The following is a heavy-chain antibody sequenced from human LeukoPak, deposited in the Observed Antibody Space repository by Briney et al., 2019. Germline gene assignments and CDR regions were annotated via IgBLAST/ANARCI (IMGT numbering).Heavy chain of an antibody. Sequence: GGSLRLSCAASGFTFSSYWMSWVRQAPGKGLEWVANIKRDGSEKYYVDSVKGRFTISRDNAKNSLDLQMNSLRVEDTAVYYCARLGPASSGWPESFDYWGQGTLVTVSS. J-gene: IGHJ4*02. CDR3: ARLGPASSGWPESFDY. CDR1: GFTFSSYW. D-gene: IGHD6-19*01. V-gene: IGHV3-7*03. CDR2: IKRDGSEK.